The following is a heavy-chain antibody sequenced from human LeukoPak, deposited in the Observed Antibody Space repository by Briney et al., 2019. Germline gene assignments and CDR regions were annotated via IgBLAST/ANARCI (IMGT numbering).Heavy chain of an antibody. V-gene: IGHV4-34*01. D-gene: IGHD2-15*01. CDR1: GGSFSGYY. Sequence: SETLSLTCAVYGGSFSGYYWSWIRQPPGKGLEWIGEINHSGSTNYNPSLKSRVTISVDTSKNQFSLKLSSVTAADTAVYYCAREGPGYCSGGSCSFLDYWGQGTLVTVSS. CDR2: INHSGST. CDR3: AREGPGYCSGGSCSFLDY. J-gene: IGHJ4*02.